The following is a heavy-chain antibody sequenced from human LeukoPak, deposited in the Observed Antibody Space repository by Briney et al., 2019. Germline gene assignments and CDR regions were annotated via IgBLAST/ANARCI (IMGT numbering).Heavy chain of an antibody. CDR3: ARRRGYYFDY. CDR1: GGSFSDSNYY. V-gene: IGHV4-39*01. CDR2: GHNSGTT. J-gene: IGHJ4*02. Sequence: SGTLSLTCTVSGGSFSDSNYYWGWIRQPPGMGLEWIGSGHNSGTTYYNPSLQSRATISVDTSTNRFSLRLSSVTAADTAVYYCARRRGYYFDYWGQGTLVTVSS.